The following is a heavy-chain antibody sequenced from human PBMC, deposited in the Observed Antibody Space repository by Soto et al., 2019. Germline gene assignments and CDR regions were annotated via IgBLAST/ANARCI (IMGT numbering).Heavy chain of an antibody. D-gene: IGHD4-17*01. Sequence: SVKVSCKASGGTFSSYAISWVRQAPGQGLEWMGGIIPIFGTANYAQKFQGRVTITADESTSTAYMELSSLRSEDTAVYYCARPFVTNARDYYYGMDVWGQGTTVTVSS. CDR1: GGTFSSYA. V-gene: IGHV1-69*13. CDR2: IIPIFGTA. CDR3: ARPFVTNARDYYYGMDV. J-gene: IGHJ6*02.